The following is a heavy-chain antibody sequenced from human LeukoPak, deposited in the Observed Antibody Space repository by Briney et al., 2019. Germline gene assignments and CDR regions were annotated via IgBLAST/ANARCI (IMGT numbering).Heavy chain of an antibody. CDR2: INPNSGGT. V-gene: IGHV1-2*02. Sequence: ASVKVSCEASGYIFTDYYIHWLRQAPGQGLEWMGWINPNSGGTNYPQKFQGRVTMTRDTSISTAYMELTSLRSDDTALYYCTTAPPPNIASTGGWIGTCFDYWGQGTLITVSS. J-gene: IGHJ4*02. D-gene: IGHD7-27*01. CDR1: GYIFTDYY. CDR3: TTAPPPNIASTGGWIGTCFDY.